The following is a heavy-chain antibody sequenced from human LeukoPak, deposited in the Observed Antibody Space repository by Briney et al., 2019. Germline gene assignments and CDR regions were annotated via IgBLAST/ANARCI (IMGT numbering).Heavy chain of an antibody. J-gene: IGHJ4*02. CDR2: ISYDGSNK. Sequence: PGGSLRLSCAASGFTFSRNAMTWVRQAPGKGLEWVAVISYDGSNKYYADSVKGRFTISRDNSKNTLYLQMNSLRAEDTAVYYCARGRPTFDYWGQGTLVTVSS. CDR3: ARGRPTFDY. CDR1: GFTFSRNA. D-gene: IGHD1-26*01. V-gene: IGHV3-30*04.